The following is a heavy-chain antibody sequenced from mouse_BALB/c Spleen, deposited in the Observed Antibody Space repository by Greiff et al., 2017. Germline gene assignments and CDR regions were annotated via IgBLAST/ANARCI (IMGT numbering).Heavy chain of an antibody. CDR2: IDPSDSET. CDR1: GYSFTSYW. D-gene: IGHD2-2*01. CDR3: ARSEIYYGYEGFAY. V-gene: IGHV1S126*01. J-gene: IGHJ3*01. Sequence: VKLVESGPQLVRPGASVKISCKASGYSFTSYWMHWVKQRPGQGLEWIGMIDPSDSETRLNQKFKDKATLTVDKSSSTAYMQLSSPTSEDSAVYYCARSEIYYGYEGFAYWGQGTLVTVSA.